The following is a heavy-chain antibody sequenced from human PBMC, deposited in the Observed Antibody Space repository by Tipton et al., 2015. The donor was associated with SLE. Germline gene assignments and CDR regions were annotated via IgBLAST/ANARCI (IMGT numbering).Heavy chain of an antibody. J-gene: IGHJ4*02. CDR3: ARAMGSSWTLDY. CDR2: IYTSGST. CDR1: GGSFSGYY. D-gene: IGHD6-13*01. V-gene: IGHV4-4*09. Sequence: TLSLTCAVYGGSFSGYYWSWIRQPAGKGLEWIGYIYTSGSTNYNPSLKSRVTISVDTSKNQFSLQLNSVTPEDTAVYYCARAMGSSWTLDYWGQGTLVTVSS.